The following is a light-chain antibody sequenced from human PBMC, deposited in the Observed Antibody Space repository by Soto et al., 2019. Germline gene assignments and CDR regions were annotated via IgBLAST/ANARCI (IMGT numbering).Light chain of an antibody. CDR2: SSF. V-gene: IGKV1-17*01. CDR3: LQHKSYPLT. CDR1: QGIGND. J-gene: IGKJ5*01. Sequence: DIQMTQSPSSLSASVGDRVTITCRASQGIGNDLGWYQQKPGKAPKRLIYSSFILQSGVPSRFSGSGSGTEFTLTISSLQPEDCATYYCLQHKSYPLTFGQGTRLEIK.